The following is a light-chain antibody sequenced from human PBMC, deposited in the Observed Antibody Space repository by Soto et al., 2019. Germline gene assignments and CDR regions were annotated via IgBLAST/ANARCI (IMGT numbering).Light chain of an antibody. V-gene: IGKV3-15*01. J-gene: IGKJ2*01. Sequence: EILMTQSPATLSVSPGEVATLSCRASQSVRSNLAWYQQKPGQAPRLLIYGASPRAPGIPARFSGSGSGTEFTLTISSLQSEDFAVYYCQHYDDFPYTFGQGTKLEIK. CDR3: QHYDDFPYT. CDR2: GAS. CDR1: QSVRSN.